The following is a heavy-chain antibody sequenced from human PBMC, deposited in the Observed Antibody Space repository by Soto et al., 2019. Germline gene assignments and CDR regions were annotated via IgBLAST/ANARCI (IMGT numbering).Heavy chain of an antibody. Sequence: GESLKISCKSSGYSFSSYWIAWVRLMPGKGLEWKGSIYPDDSDTKYSPSFQGQVTISADKSISAAYLQWSSLKASDTAIYYCARNSLTGYYNYYYSMDVWGQGTTVTVSS. CDR3: ARNSLTGYYNYYYSMDV. J-gene: IGHJ6*02. D-gene: IGHD3-9*01. CDR2: IYPDDSDT. V-gene: IGHV5-51*01. CDR1: GYSFSSYW.